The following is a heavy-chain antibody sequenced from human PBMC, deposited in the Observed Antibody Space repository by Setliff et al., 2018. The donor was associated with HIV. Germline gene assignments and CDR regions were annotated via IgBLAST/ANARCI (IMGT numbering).Heavy chain of an antibody. CDR3: AREAYSGSYDWFDP. V-gene: IGHV3-21*06. CDR2: ISGSGGIT. CDR1: GFTFSSFA. D-gene: IGHD1-26*01. Sequence: GSLRLSCAASGFTFSSFAMSWVRQAPGKGLEWVSSISGSGGITYYADSVRGRFTISRDNAKNSLYLQMKSLRAEDTAVYYCAREAYSGSYDWFDPWGQGTLVTVSS. J-gene: IGHJ5*02.